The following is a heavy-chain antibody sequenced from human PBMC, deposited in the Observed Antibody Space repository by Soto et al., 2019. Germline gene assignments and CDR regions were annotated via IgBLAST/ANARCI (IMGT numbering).Heavy chain of an antibody. CDR2: ITSSGGII. CDR3: AKLPGDSWGYFDY. D-gene: IGHD2-21*02. V-gene: IGHV3-23*01. Sequence: WGSLRLSCAASGLTVISYAMLFFRQSPGKWLEWVSAITSSGGIIYYADSVKGRFTISRDNSKNTLYLQMNSLGAEDTAVYFCAKLPGDSWGYFDYWGQGTLVTVSS. J-gene: IGHJ4*02. CDR1: GLTVISYA.